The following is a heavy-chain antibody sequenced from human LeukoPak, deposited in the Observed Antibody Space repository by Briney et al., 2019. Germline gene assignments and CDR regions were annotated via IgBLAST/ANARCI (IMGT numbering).Heavy chain of an antibody. CDR3: ARAPGRARYYYYYMDV. V-gene: IGHV1-8*03. CDR1: GYTFTSYD. J-gene: IGHJ6*03. CDR2: MNPNSGNT. D-gene: IGHD4/OR15-4a*01. Sequence: ASVKVSRKASGYTFTSYDINWVRQATGQGLEWMGWMNPNSGNTGYAQKFQGRVTITRNTSISTAYMELSSLRSEDTAVYYCARAPGRARYYYYYMDVWGKGTTVTVSS.